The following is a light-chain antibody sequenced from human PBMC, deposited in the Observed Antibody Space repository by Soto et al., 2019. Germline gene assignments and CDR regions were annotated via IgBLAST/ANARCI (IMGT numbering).Light chain of an antibody. CDR1: ARDVGAFNY. CDR2: DVS. J-gene: IGLJ1*01. V-gene: IGLV2-14*03. CDR3: ASYTTSSTYV. Sequence: PPPHPPPVLGPRGRPPPAPPRGPARDVGAFNYVSWYQQHPGKAPKFMIFDVSSRPSGVSDRFSGSKSGNTASLTISGLQTEDEADYYCASYTTSSTYVFGTGTKVTVL.